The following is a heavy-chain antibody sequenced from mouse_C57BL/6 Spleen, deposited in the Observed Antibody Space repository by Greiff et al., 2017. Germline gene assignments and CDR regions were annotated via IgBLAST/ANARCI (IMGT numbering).Heavy chain of an antibody. D-gene: IGHD1-1*01. J-gene: IGHJ4*01. Sequence: EVKLQESGPGLVKPSQSLSLTCSVTGYSITSGYYWNWIRQFPGNKLEWMGYISYDGSNNYNPSLKNRISITRDTSENQFFLKLNSVTTEDTATYYGAREGTTVVAKGWAMDYWGQGTSVTVSS. CDR2: ISYDGSN. V-gene: IGHV3-6*01. CDR3: AREGTTVVAKGWAMDY. CDR1: GYSITSGYY.